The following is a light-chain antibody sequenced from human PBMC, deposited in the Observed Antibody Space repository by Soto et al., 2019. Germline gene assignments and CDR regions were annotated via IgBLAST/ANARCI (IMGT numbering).Light chain of an antibody. J-gene: IGKJ4*01. CDR3: QQYNDWPPWLT. Sequence: EIVMTQSPATLSVSPGERATLSCRASQSISTNLAWYQQKPCQAPRLLIYGASTRATGIPGRFSGSGSGTELTLTISNLQSEDFALYYCQQYNDWPPWLTFGGGAKVEIK. CDR2: GAS. CDR1: QSISTN. V-gene: IGKV3-15*01.